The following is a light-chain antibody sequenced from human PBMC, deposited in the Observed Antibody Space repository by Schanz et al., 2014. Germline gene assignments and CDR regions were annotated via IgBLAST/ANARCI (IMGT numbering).Light chain of an antibody. V-gene: IGKV3-15*01. CDR3: QQYGSSLYT. CDR2: GAS. CDR1: QSVGYK. J-gene: IGKJ2*01. Sequence: EIVMTQSPATLSVSPGERATLSCRASQSVGYKLAWYQHRAGQAPRLLIYGASTRATGIPARVSGSGSGTDFTLTISRREPEDFAVYYCQQYGSSLYTFGQGTKLEIK.